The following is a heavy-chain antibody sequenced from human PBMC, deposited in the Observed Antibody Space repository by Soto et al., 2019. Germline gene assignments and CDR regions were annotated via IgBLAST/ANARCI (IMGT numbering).Heavy chain of an antibody. D-gene: IGHD3-10*01. CDR3: AREVEHTHLSGSYHTNWNWFDP. V-gene: IGHV4-31*03. Sequence: SETLSLTCTVSGGSISSGGYYWSWIRQHPGKGLEWIGYIYYSGSTYYNPSLKSRVTISVDTSKNQFSLKLSSVTAADTAVYYCAREVEHTHLSGSYHTNWNWFDPWGQGTLVTVSS. CDR2: IYYSGST. J-gene: IGHJ5*02. CDR1: GGSISSGGYY.